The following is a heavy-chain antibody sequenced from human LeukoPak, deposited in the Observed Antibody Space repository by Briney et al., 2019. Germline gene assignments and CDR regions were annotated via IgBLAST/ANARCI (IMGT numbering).Heavy chain of an antibody. V-gene: IGHV3-23*01. CDR3: AKHDYDSSGYYYLDY. Sequence: GGSLRLSCAASGFTFSSYAMSWVRQAPGKGQEWVSAISGSGGSTYYADSVKGRFTISRDNSKNTLYLQMNSLRAEDTAVYYCAKHDYDSSGYYYLDYWGQGTLVTVSS. CDR2: ISGSGGST. D-gene: IGHD3-22*01. J-gene: IGHJ4*02. CDR1: GFTFSSYA.